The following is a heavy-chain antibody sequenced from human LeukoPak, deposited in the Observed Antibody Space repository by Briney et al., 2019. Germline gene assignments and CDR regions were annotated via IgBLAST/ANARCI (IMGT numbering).Heavy chain of an antibody. V-gene: IGHV3-74*01. CDR2: IKSDGSDT. J-gene: IGHJ5*02. Sequence: HPGGSLRLSCAASGFTLSSYWMHWVRQVPGKGLVWVSRIKSDGSDTRYADSVKGRFTISRDNSKNTLYLQMNSLRAEDTAVYYCARHDWFDPWGRGTLVTVSS. CDR1: GFTLSSYW. CDR3: ARHDWFDP.